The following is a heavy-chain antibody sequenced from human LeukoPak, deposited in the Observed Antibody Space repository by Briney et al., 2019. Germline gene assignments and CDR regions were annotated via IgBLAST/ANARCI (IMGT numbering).Heavy chain of an antibody. J-gene: IGHJ6*03. CDR3: ARGFVYYYYYMDV. CDR2: INHSGST. V-gene: IGHV4-34*01. Sequence: PSETLSLTCAVYGGSFSGYYWSWIRQPPGKGLEWIGEINHSGSTNYNPSLKSRVTISVDTSKNQFSLKLSSVTAADTAVSYCARGFVYYYYYMDVRGKGTTVTVSS. CDR1: GGSFSGYY.